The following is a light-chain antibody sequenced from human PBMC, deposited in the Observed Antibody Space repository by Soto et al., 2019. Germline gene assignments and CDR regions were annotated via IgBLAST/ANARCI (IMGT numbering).Light chain of an antibody. CDR1: SGHSSYA. V-gene: IGLV4-69*01. CDR2: LNSDGSH. CDR3: QTWAAGIQV. Sequence: QLVLTQSPSASASLGASVKLTCTLSSGHSSYAIAWHQQQPEKGPRYLMKLNSDGSHSKGAGIPDRFSGSSSGAERYLTISSLQSEDEADYYCQTWAAGIQVFGGGTKLT. J-gene: IGLJ2*01.